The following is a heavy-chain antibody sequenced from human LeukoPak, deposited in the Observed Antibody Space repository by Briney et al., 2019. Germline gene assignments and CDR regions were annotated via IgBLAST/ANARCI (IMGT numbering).Heavy chain of an antibody. Sequence: PGGSLRLSCAASGFSFSTFGMHWVRQTPGKGLGWVSHISKDESNKYYADSVKGRFTISRDTSKNTLFLQMNSLRVEDTAVYYCAKDNPVLEYWGQGTLVTVSS. CDR2: ISKDESNK. J-gene: IGHJ4*02. CDR1: GFSFSTFG. V-gene: IGHV3-30*18. CDR3: AKDNPVLEY.